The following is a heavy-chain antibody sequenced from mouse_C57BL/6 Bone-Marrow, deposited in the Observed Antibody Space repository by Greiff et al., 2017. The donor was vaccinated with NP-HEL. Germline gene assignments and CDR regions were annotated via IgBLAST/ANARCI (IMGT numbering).Heavy chain of an antibody. CDR2: IDPSDSYT. D-gene: IGHD4-1*01. CDR1: GYTFTSYW. Sequence: QVQLQQPGAELVKPGASVKLSCKASGYTFTSYWMQWVKQRPGQGLEWIGEIDPSDSYTNYNQKFKGKATLTVDTSSSTAYMQLSSLTSEDSAVYYCARNWGDYWGQGTTLTVS. CDR3: ARNWGDY. V-gene: IGHV1-50*01. J-gene: IGHJ2*01.